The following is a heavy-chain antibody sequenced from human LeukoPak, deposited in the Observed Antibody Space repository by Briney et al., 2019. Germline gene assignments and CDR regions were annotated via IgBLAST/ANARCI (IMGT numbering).Heavy chain of an antibody. Sequence: QPGGSLRLSCAASGFTFSSYAMHWVRQAPGKGLGWVAVISYDGSNKYYADSVKGRFTISRDNSKNTLYLQMNSLRAEDTAVYYCARDYYYDSSGYPVTAPYYYGTDVWGQGTTVTVSS. CDR2: ISYDGSNK. J-gene: IGHJ6*02. D-gene: IGHD3-22*01. CDR3: ARDYYYDSSGYPVTAPYYYGTDV. V-gene: IGHV3-30-3*01. CDR1: GFTFSSYA.